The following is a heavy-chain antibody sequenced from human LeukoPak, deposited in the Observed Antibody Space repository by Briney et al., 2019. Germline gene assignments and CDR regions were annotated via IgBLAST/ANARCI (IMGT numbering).Heavy chain of an antibody. J-gene: IGHJ4*02. V-gene: IGHV4-39*01. Sequence: SETLSLTCTVSSASITSSSYYWGWIRQPPGKGLEWIGSIYSSGSTYYNPSLKSRITISVDTSETQLSLKLSSVTAADTSVYYCARHNPSFDYWGQGILVTVSS. CDR1: SASITSSSYY. CDR3: ARHNPSFDY. CDR2: IYSSGST.